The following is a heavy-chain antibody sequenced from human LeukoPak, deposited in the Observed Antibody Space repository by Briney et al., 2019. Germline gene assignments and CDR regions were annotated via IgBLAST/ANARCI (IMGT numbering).Heavy chain of an antibody. V-gene: IGHV1-69*06. Sequence: GASVKVSCKASGGTFSSYAISWVRQAPGQGLEWMGGIIPIFGTANYAQKFQGRVTITADKSTSTAYMELSSLRSEDTAVYYCARDFRDIAAADNWFDPWGQGTLVTVSS. J-gene: IGHJ5*02. CDR2: IIPIFGTA. CDR1: GGTFSSYA. D-gene: IGHD6-13*01. CDR3: ARDFRDIAAADNWFDP.